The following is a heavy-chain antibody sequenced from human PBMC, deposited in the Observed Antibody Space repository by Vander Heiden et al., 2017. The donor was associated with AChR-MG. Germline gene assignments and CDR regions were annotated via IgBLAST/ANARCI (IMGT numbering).Heavy chain of an antibody. Sequence: EVQLLESGGGLVQPGGSLRPSCAAHGFPFTSYAMSWVRQAPGKGLEWVSAISGSGGSTYYADSVKGRFTISRDSSKNTLYLQMNSLSAEDTAVYYCAKGPLTTVNIGGMDVWGQGTTVTVSS. CDR1: GFPFTSYA. CDR3: AKGPLTTVNIGGMDV. V-gene: IGHV3-23*01. CDR2: ISGSGGST. J-gene: IGHJ6*02. D-gene: IGHD4-17*01.